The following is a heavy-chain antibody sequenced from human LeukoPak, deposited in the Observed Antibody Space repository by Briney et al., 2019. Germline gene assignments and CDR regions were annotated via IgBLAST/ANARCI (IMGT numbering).Heavy chain of an antibody. Sequence: GGSLRLSCAASGFTFSSYGMHWVRQAPGKGLEWVAFIRYDGSNKYYADSVKGRFTISRDNAKNSLYLQMNSLRAEDTAVYYCARVVNTIFGVVTHWYFDLWGRGTLVTVSS. J-gene: IGHJ2*01. V-gene: IGHV3-30*02. D-gene: IGHD3-3*01. CDR3: ARVVNTIFGVVTHWYFDL. CDR2: IRYDGSNK. CDR1: GFTFSSYG.